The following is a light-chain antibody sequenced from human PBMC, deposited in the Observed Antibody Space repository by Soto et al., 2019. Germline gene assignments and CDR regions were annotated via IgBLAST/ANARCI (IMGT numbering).Light chain of an antibody. CDR3: QSYDTSLSGYV. J-gene: IGLJ1*01. CDR2: DNT. Sequence: QAVVTQPPSVSGAPGQRVTISCTGSSSNIGAGYDVHWYQQLPRTAPKLLIYDNTNRPSGVPDRFSGSKSGTSASLAITGLQAEDEADYYCQSYDTSLSGYVFGTGTKLTVL. V-gene: IGLV1-40*01. CDR1: SSNIGAGYD.